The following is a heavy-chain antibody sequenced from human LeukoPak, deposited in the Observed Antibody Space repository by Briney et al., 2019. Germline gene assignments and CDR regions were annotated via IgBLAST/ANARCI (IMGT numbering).Heavy chain of an antibody. Sequence: GGSLRLSCAASGFTFDDYGMSWVRHAPGKGLEWVGFIRSKAYGGTTEYAASVKGRFTISRDDSKSIAYLQMNSLKTEDIAVYYCTRDLTYYYDSSGWDYWGQGTLVTVSS. CDR1: GFTFDDYG. CDR3: TRDLTYYYDSSGWDY. CDR2: IRSKAYGGTT. J-gene: IGHJ4*02. V-gene: IGHV3-49*04. D-gene: IGHD3-22*01.